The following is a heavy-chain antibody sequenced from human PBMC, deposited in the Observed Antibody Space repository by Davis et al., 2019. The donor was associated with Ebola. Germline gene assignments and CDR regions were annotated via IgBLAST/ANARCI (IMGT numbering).Heavy chain of an antibody. V-gene: IGHV4-4*02. CDR1: GGSISSSNW. D-gene: IGHD3-22*01. CDR3: ARDQRYYYDSSGYYRYDAFDI. CDR2: IYHSGST. Sequence: SETLSLTCAVSGGSISSSNWWSWVRQPPGKGLEWIGEIYHSGSTNYNPSLKSRVTISVDKSKNQFSLKLSSVTAADTAVYYCARDQRYYYDSSGYYRYDAFDIWGQGTMVTVSS. J-gene: IGHJ3*02.